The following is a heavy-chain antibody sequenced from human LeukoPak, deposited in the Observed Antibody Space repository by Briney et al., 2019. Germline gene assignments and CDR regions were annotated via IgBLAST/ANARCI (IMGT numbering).Heavy chain of an antibody. V-gene: IGHV4-59*01. CDR3: ARGESGNHAGFFDI. Sequence: SETLSLTCTDSGGSITNYYWNWIRQPPGKELERIGFIYYSGSTNYSPSLKSRVTISVDTSKNQFSLKLSSVTAADTAVYYCARGESGNHAGFFDIWGQGTMVTVSS. CDR2: IYYSGST. CDR1: GGSITNYY. D-gene: IGHD1-14*01. J-gene: IGHJ3*02.